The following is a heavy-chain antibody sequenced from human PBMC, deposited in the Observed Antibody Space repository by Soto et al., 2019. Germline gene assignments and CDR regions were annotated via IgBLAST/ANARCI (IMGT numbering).Heavy chain of an antibody. J-gene: IGHJ6*02. D-gene: IGHD2-15*01. CDR2: IYPGDSDT. CDR3: ARHSYCSGGSCGYYYYGMDV. V-gene: IGHV5-51*01. Sequence: GESLKISCKGSGYSFTSYWIGWVRQMPGKGLEWMGIIYPGDSDTRYSPSFQGQVTISADKSISTAYLQWSSLKASDTAMYYCARHSYCSGGSCGYYYYGMDVWGQGTTVTVSS. CDR1: GYSFTSYW.